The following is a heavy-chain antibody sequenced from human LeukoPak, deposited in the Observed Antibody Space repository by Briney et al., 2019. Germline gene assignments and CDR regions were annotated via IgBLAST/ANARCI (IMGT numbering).Heavy chain of an antibody. CDR1: GFTFSGYG. CDR3: AKQEIGTTWSVGY. D-gene: IGHD1-7*01. Sequence: GGSLRLSCAASGFTFSGYGMHWVRQAPGKGLEWVAVISFDASLEYYADSVKGRFTISRDNSKNTLYLRVNSLKPEDTAVYYCAKQEIGTTWSVGYWGQGTLVTVSS. CDR2: ISFDASLE. J-gene: IGHJ4*02. V-gene: IGHV3-30*18.